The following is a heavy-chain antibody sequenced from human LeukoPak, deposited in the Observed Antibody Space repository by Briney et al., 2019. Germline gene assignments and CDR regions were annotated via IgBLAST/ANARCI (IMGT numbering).Heavy chain of an antibody. CDR2: IYYSGST. CDR1: GGSISSYY. Sequence: PSETLSLTCTVSGGSISSYYWSWIRQPPGKGLEWIGSIYYSGSTNYNPSLKSRVTISVDTSKNQFSLKLSSVTAADTAVYYCARSGKGGYCSGGSCYPTHYYYYGMDVWGQGTTVTVSS. V-gene: IGHV4-59*01. CDR3: ARSGKGGYCSGGSCYPTHYYYYGMDV. J-gene: IGHJ6*02. D-gene: IGHD2-15*01.